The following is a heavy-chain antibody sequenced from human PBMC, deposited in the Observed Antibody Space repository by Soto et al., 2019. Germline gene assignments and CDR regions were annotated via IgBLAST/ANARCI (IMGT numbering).Heavy chain of an antibody. CDR2: ISAYNGNT. CDR3: ARGTSYSSSSLVGDYFDY. D-gene: IGHD6-6*01. J-gene: IGHJ4*02. V-gene: IGHV1-18*04. Sequence: ASVKVSCKAPGYTFTSYGISWVRHAPGQGLEWMGWISAYNGNTNYAQKLQGRVTMTTDTSTSTAYMELRSLRSDDTAVYYCARGTSYSSSSLVGDYFDYWGQGTLVTVSS. CDR1: GYTFTSYG.